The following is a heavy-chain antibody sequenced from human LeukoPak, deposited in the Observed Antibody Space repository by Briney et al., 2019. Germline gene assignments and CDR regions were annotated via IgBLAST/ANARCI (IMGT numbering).Heavy chain of an antibody. D-gene: IGHD1-26*01. V-gene: IGHV1-18*01. Sequence: ASVRVSCKASGYTFTSYGISWVRQAPGQGLEWMGWISAYNGNTNYAQKLQGRVTMTTDTSTSTAYMELRSLRSDDTAVYYCARDISAYSGSYSDYWGQGTLVTVSS. CDR2: ISAYNGNT. CDR3: ARDISAYSGSYSDY. CDR1: GYTFTSYG. J-gene: IGHJ4*02.